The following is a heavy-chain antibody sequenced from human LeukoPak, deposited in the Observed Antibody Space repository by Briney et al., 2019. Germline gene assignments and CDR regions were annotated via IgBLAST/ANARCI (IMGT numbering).Heavy chain of an antibody. CDR3: ARDNYDSSGYHFD. Sequence: GGSLRLSCAASGFTFSSYEMNWVRQAPGKGLGWVSYISSSGSTLNYAHSVKGRFTISRDNAKNSLYLQMNSLRAEDTAVYYCARDNYDSSGYHFDWGQGALVTVSS. CDR2: ISSSGSTL. D-gene: IGHD3-22*01. J-gene: IGHJ4*02. CDR1: GFTFSSYE. V-gene: IGHV3-48*03.